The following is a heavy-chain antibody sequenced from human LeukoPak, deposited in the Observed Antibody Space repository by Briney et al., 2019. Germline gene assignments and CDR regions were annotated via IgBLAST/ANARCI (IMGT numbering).Heavy chain of an antibody. CDR3: ARGGDSSGFY. Sequence: PSETLSLTCTVSGGSISGYYWSWIRQPAGKGLEWIGRIYTSGSTNYNPSPKSRVTISVDKSKNQFSLKLSSVTAADTAVYYCARGGDSSGFYWGQGTLVTVSS. D-gene: IGHD6-19*01. J-gene: IGHJ4*02. CDR2: IYTSGST. V-gene: IGHV4-4*07. CDR1: GGSISGYY.